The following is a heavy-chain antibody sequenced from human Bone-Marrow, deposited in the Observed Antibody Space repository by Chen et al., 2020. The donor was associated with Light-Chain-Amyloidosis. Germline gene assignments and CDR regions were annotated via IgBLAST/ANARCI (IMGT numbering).Heavy chain of an antibody. D-gene: IGHD3-22*01. CDR3: AKETYHESSAYSDY. Sequence: QVQLVESGEGVVQPGRSPRLSCVASGFTFSSYGMHWVRQAPGKGLEWVAFISYDGSDKYYADSVKGRFTISRDNSKNTVHLQMNSLRAEDTAVYYCAKETYHESSAYSDYWGQGTLVTVSS. V-gene: IGHV3-30*18. J-gene: IGHJ4*02. CDR1: GFTFSSYG. CDR2: ISYDGSDK.